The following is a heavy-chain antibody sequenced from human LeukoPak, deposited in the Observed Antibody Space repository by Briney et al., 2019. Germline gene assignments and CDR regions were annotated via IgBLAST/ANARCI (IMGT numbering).Heavy chain of an antibody. V-gene: IGHV4-39*01. CDR2: IRYSGST. Sequence: SETLSLTCNVSGGSISSNTYFWGWIRRPPGKGLEWIGSIRYSGSTYYNPSLKSRVTISVDTSKNQFSLNLSSLTAADTAVNYCATSDTVSTYNWFDPWGQGTLVTVS. CDR1: GGSISSNTYF. CDR3: ATSDTVSTYNWFDP. J-gene: IGHJ5*02. D-gene: IGHD5/OR15-5a*01.